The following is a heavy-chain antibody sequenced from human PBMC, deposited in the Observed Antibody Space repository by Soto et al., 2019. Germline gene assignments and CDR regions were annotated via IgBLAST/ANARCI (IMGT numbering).Heavy chain of an antibody. D-gene: IGHD6-13*01. V-gene: IGHV3-21*01. CDR2: ISSSSSYI. J-gene: IGHJ4*02. Sequence: EVQLVESGGGLVKPGGSLRLSCAASGFTFSSYSMNWVRQAPGKGLEWVSSISSSSSYIYYADSVKGRFTISRDNAKNSLYLQMNSLRAEDTAVYYCARAGQQLPPKYYFDYWGQGTLVTVSS. CDR1: GFTFSSYS. CDR3: ARAGQQLPPKYYFDY.